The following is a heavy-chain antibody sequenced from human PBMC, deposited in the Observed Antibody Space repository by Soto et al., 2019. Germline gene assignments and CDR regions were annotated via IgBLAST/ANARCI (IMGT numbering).Heavy chain of an antibody. D-gene: IGHD3-22*01. V-gene: IGHV1-69*06. CDR1: GGTFSSYA. CDR3: AGTATYYYDSSGRYYGMDV. J-gene: IGHJ6*02. CDR2: IIPIFGTA. Sequence: ASVKVSCKASGGTFSSYAIGWVRQAPGQGLEWMGGIIPIFGTANYAQKFQGRVTITADKSTSTAYMELSSLRSEDTAVYYCAGTATYYYDSSGRYYGMDVWGQGTTVTVSS.